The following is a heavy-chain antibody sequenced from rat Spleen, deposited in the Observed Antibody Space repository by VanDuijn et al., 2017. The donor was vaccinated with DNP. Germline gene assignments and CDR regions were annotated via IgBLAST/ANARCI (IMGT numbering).Heavy chain of an antibody. CDR2: ISPSGGKT. CDR3: TTHGMVLHY. J-gene: IGHJ2*01. Sequence: EVQLVESGGGLVQPGRSLKLSCAASGFTFSGYYMAWVRQAPAKGLEWVTSISPSGGKTYYRDSVKGRFTISRDNAKTTLYLQMDSLRSEDTATYYCTTHGMVLHYWGQGVMVTVSS. V-gene: IGHV5-25*01. CDR1: GFTFSGYY. D-gene: IGHD1-12*02.